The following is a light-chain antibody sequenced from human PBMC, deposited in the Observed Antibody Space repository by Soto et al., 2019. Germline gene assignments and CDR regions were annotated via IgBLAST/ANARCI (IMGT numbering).Light chain of an antibody. CDR1: RSVSSNY. J-gene: IGKJ1*01. Sequence: EIVLTQSPGTLSLSPGERATLSCRASRSVSSNYLAWYQQKPGQAPRLLIYGASSRATGIPDRFSGSGSGTDFTLTISRLEPEDFAVYYCQQYGGSSGTFGQGTKVEIK. V-gene: IGKV3-20*01. CDR2: GAS. CDR3: QQYGGSSGT.